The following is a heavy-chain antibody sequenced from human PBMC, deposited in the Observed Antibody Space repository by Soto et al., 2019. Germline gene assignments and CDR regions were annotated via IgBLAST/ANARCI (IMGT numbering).Heavy chain of an antibody. CDR1: GFSFSSYA. CDR3: AKDYYFDS. V-gene: IGHV3-23*01. J-gene: IGHJ4*02. CDR2: IHGSAAGT. Sequence: EVQVLESGGGLVQPGGSLRLSCAASGFSFSSYAMSWVRQAPGKGLEWVSSIHGSAAGTYYADSVKGRFTISRDNSKNKLGLQMNSRRAEDTALYYGAKDYYFDSWGQGTLVTVSS.